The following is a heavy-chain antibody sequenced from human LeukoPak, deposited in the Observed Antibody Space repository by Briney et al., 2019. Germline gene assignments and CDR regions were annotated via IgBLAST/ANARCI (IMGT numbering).Heavy chain of an antibody. CDR2: IFRSGST. J-gene: IGHJ4*02. CDR3: ARASTPSGSGSYPLDF. V-gene: IGHV4-59*01. D-gene: IGHD3-10*01. Sequence: SETLSLTCTVSGDSIRTSYWSWIRQPPGKGLEWIGYIFRSGSTNYNPSLKSRVTISIDTRKNQFSLRLTSVTAADTAVYYCARASTPSGSGSYPLDFWGQGTLVTVSS. CDR1: GDSIRTSY.